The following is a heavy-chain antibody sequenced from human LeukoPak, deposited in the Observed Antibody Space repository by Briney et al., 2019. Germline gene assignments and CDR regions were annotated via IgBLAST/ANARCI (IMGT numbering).Heavy chain of an antibody. CDR1: GFTFDDYA. J-gene: IGHJ4*02. V-gene: IGHV3-9*01. D-gene: IGHD3-22*01. CDR3: AKDGRSLNYYDSSGYYGGGGFDY. Sequence: GRSLRLSCAASGFTFDDYAMHWVRQAPGKGLEWVSGISWNSGTIGYADSVKGRFTISRGNAKNSLYLQMNSLRAEDTALYYCAKDGRSLNYYDSSGYYGGGGFDYWGQGALVTVSS. CDR2: ISWNSGTI.